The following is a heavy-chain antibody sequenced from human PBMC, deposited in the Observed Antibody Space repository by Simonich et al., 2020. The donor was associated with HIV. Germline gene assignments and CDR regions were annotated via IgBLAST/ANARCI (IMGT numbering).Heavy chain of an antibody. CDR1: GGTFSSHV. CDR2: IIPIFGTT. V-gene: IGHV1-69*13. CDR3: ARGGGEQQLVSWFDP. D-gene: IGHD6-13*01. Sequence: QVQLVQSGAEVKKPGSSVKVSCKASGGTFSSHVISWVRQAPGQGLEWMGGIIPIFGTTHNAQKFQGRVTITADESTSTAYRERSSLRSEDTAVYYCARGGGEQQLVSWFDPWGQGTLVTVSS. J-gene: IGHJ5*02.